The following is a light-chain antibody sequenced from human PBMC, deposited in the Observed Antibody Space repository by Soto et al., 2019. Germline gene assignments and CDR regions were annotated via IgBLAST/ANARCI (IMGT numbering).Light chain of an antibody. CDR2: GAS. CDR3: LHYGRSPPYT. Sequence: EIVLTQSPGTLSLSPGERATLSCRASQRISSSYLAWYQHKPGQAPRLLFYGASSRATGIPDRFSGSGSGTDFTLTISRLEPEDFAVYYCLHYGRSPPYTFGQGTKLEIK. V-gene: IGKV3-20*01. CDR1: QRISSSY. J-gene: IGKJ2*01.